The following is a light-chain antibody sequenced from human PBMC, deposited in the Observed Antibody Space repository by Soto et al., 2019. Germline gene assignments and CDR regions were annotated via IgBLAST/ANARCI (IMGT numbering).Light chain of an antibody. V-gene: IGLV1-51*02. J-gene: IGLJ1*01. CDR3: GTWDSSLSIFV. Sequence: SVLKQPPSVSAAPGQKVTMSCSGGSSIIGNYYVSWHQQLPGTAPKLLIYENDKRPSGIPDRFSGSKSGTSATLGITGLQTGDEADYYCGTWDSSLSIFVFGTGTKVTVL. CDR1: SSIIGNYY. CDR2: END.